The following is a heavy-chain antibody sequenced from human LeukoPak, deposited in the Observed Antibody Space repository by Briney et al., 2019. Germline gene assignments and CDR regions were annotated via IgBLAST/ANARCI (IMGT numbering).Heavy chain of an antibody. CDR2: IRYDGTNK. CDR1: GFTFSSYA. Sequence: GGSLRLSCAASGFTFSSYAMSWVRQAPGKGLEWVAFIRYDGTNKYYADSVKGRFTISRDNSKNTLYLQMNSLRAEDTAVYYCAKDGFGTFLEWLFDYWGQGTLVTVSS. CDR3: AKDGFGTFLEWLFDY. D-gene: IGHD3-3*02. J-gene: IGHJ4*02. V-gene: IGHV3-30*02.